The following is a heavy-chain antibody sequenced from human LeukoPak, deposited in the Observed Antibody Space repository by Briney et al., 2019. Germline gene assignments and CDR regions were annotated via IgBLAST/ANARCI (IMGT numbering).Heavy chain of an antibody. CDR1: GFTVSSNY. D-gene: IGHD3-22*01. Sequence: PGGSLRLSCAASGFTVSSNYMSWVRQAPGKGLEWVSVIYSGGSTYYADSVKGRFTISRDNSKNTLYLQMNSLRAEDTAVYYCARDGGYDSSGYLDYWGQGTLVTVSS. CDR3: ARDGGYDSSGYLDY. J-gene: IGHJ4*02. CDR2: IYSGGST. V-gene: IGHV3-53*01.